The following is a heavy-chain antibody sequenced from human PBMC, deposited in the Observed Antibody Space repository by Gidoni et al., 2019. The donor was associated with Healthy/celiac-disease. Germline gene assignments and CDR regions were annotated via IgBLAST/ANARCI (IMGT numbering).Heavy chain of an antibody. CDR1: GGTFSSYA. CDR3: ARDPGGSYYWYYFDY. D-gene: IGHD1-26*01. J-gene: IGHJ4*02. V-gene: IGHV1-69*01. CDR2: IIPIFGTA. Sequence: QLQLVQSGAEVKKPGTSVKVSCKASGGTFSSYAISWVRQAPGQGLEWMGGIIPIFGTANYAQKFQGRVKITADESTSTAYMELSSLRSEDTAVYYCARDPGGSYYWYYFDYWGQGTLVTVSS.